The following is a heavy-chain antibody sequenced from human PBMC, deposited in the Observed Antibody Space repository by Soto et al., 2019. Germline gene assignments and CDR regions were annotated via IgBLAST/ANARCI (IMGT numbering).Heavy chain of an antibody. V-gene: IGHV4-34*01. J-gene: IGHJ6*02. D-gene: IGHD3-3*01. CDR2: INHTVST. Sequence: PSETLSLTCAVYGGSFSGYYCSWIRQPPGKGLEWVGEINHTVSTNSNPSLKSRVTLSVDTSKNQFSRKLSSVTAADTAVYYCARGPSYYDFWSGYPYYYSGMDVWGQGTTVTVSS. CDR1: GGSFSGYY. CDR3: ARGPSYYDFWSGYPYYYSGMDV.